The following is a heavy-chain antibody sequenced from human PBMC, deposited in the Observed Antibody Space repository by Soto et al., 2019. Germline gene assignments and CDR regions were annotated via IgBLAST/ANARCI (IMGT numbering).Heavy chain of an antibody. CDR3: ARGSGYSSGWYAFDI. V-gene: IGHV4-34*01. CDR1: GGSFSGYY. Sequence: SETLSLTCAVYGGSFSGYYWSWIRQPPGKGLEWIGEINHSGSTNYNPSLKSRVTISVDTSKNQFSLKLSSVTAADTAVYYCARGSGYSSGWYAFDIWGQGTMVTVSS. J-gene: IGHJ3*02. D-gene: IGHD6-19*01. CDR2: INHSGST.